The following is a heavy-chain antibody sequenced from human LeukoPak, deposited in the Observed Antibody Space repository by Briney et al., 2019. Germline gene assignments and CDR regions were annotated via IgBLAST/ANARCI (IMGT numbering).Heavy chain of an antibody. CDR3: VRVPPGTTIYTY. J-gene: IGHJ4*02. V-gene: IGHV1-8*01. CDR2: MNPNNSDI. CDR1: GYTFTSYH. D-gene: IGHD1-14*01. Sequence: ASVKVSCKASGYTFTSYHINWVRQATGQGLEWVGWMNPNNSDIGYAQKFQGRVTMTRNTSIGTAYMELSSLRSEDTAIYYCVRVPPGTTIYTYWGQGTLVTVSS.